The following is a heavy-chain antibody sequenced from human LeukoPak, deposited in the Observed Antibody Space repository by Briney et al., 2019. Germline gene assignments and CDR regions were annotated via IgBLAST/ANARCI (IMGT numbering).Heavy chain of an antibody. J-gene: IGHJ4*02. D-gene: IGHD3-22*01. Sequence: GASVKVSCKSSGGTFSSYAISWVRQAPGQGLEWMGGIIPIFGTANYAQKFQGRVTITADESTSTAYMELSSLRSEDTAVYYCARDLVAATFSASSYYDSSGYYRYWGQGTLVTVSS. V-gene: IGHV1-69*13. CDR3: ARDLVAATFSASSYYDSSGYYRY. CDR2: IIPIFGTA. CDR1: GGTFSSYA.